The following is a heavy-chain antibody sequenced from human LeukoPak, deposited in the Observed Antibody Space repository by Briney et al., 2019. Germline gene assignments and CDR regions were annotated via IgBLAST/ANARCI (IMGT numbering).Heavy chain of an antibody. CDR2: IYYSGST. CDR1: GDSISSGDYY. Sequence: SQTLSLTCTVSGDSISSGDYYWSWIRQPPGKGLEWIGYIYYSGSTYYNPSLKSRVTISVDMSKKQFSLKLSSVTAADTAVYYCARLKFGPGGTYGFDIWGQGTMVTVSS. J-gene: IGHJ3*02. CDR3: ARLKFGPGGTYGFDI. D-gene: IGHD1-26*01. V-gene: IGHV4-30-4*08.